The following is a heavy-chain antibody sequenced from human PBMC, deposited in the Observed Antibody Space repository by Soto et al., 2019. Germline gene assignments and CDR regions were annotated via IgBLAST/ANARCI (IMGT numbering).Heavy chain of an antibody. CDR2: IIPIFGTA. Sequence: VQLVESGGGLVQPGGSLKLSCAASGFTFSGSAMHWVRQASGKGLEWVGGIIPIFGTANYAQKFQGRVTITADESTSTAYMELSSLRSEDTAVYYCARVFGPWGSYYNEFDYWGQGTLVTVSS. J-gene: IGHJ4*02. D-gene: IGHD3-10*01. CDR1: GFTFSGSA. CDR3: ARVFGPWGSYYNEFDY. V-gene: IGHV1-69*01.